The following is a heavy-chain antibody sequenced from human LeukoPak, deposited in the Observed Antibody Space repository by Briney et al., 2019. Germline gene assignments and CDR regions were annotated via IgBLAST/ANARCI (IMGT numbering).Heavy chain of an antibody. D-gene: IGHD2/OR15-2a*01. CDR2: ISYDGSNK. V-gene: IGHV3-30*18. CDR3: AKDSFIRGLDY. J-gene: IGHJ4*02. Sequence: GGSLRLSCAASGFTFSSYGMHWVRQAPGKGLEWVAVISYDGSNKYYADSVKGRFTISRDNSKNTLYLQMNSLRAEDTAVYYCAKDSFIRGLDYWGQGTLVTVST. CDR1: GFTFSSYG.